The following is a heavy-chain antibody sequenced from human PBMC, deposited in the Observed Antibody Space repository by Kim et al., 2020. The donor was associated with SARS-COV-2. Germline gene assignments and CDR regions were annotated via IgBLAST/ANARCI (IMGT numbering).Heavy chain of an antibody. CDR3: AKGGNVRVAGTGGYYFDY. CDR1: GFTFDDYA. J-gene: IGHJ4*02. V-gene: IGHV3-9*01. Sequence: GGSLRLSCAASGFTFDDYAMYWVRQAPGKGLEWVSGISWDGGSIDYADSVKGRFTISRDNAKNSLYLQMNSLRGEDTALYYCAKGGNVRVAGTGGYYFDYWGQGTLVTVSS. CDR2: ISWDGGSI. D-gene: IGHD6-19*01.